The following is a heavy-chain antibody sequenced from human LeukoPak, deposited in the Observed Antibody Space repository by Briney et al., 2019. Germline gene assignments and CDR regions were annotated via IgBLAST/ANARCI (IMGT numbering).Heavy chain of an antibody. CDR2: IYSGGST. CDR1: GFTVSSNY. V-gene: IGHV3-53*01. J-gene: IGHJ5*02. CDR3: ARDGSSGWYRGWFDP. D-gene: IGHD6-19*01. Sequence: GGSLRLSCAAPGFTVSSNYMSWARQAPGKGLEWVSVIYSGGSTYYADSVKGRFTISRDNSKNTLYLQMNSLRAEDTAVYYCARDGSSGWYRGWFDPWGQGALVTVSS.